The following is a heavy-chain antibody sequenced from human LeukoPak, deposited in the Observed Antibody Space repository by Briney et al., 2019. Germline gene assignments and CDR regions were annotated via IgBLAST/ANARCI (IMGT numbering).Heavy chain of an antibody. CDR1: GGSFSGYY. J-gene: IGHJ4*02. D-gene: IGHD1-26*01. CDR2: INHSGST. V-gene: IGHV4-34*01. Sequence: SETLSVTCAVYGGSFSGYYWSWIRQPPGKGLEWIGEINHSGSTNYNPSLKSRVTISVDTSKNQFSLKLSSVTAADTAVYYCARARGSYWLDYWGQGTLVTVSS. CDR3: ARARGSYWLDY.